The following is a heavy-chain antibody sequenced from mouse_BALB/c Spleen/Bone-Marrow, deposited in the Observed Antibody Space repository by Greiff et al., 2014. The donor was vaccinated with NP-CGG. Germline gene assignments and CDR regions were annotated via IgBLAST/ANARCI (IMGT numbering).Heavy chain of an antibody. V-gene: IGHV14-3*02. D-gene: IGHD4-1*01. J-gene: IGHJ4*01. CDR3: ARWEYYAMDY. CDR2: IDPANGNT. Sequence: EVKLMESGAELVKPGASVKLSCTASGFDIKDTYMHWVKQRPEQGLEWIGRIDPANGNTKYDPKFQGKATITADTSYNTAYLQLSSLTSEDTAVYYCARWEYYAMDYWGQGTSVTVSS. CDR1: GFDIKDTY.